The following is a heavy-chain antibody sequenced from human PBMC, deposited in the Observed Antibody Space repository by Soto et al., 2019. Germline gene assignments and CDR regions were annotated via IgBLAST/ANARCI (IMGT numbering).Heavy chain of an antibody. D-gene: IGHD2-15*01. Sequence: QVQLVESGGGLVKPGGSLRLSCAASGVTFRDYYMTWIRQAPGKGLDWVAYISSSGTGIYYADSVKGRLTISRDNTKNSLYLQMSSLRAEDTAVYYCARAYSDAFDIWGQGTMVTVSS. V-gene: IGHV3-11*01. CDR2: ISSSGTGI. CDR3: ARAYSDAFDI. CDR1: GVTFRDYY. J-gene: IGHJ3*02.